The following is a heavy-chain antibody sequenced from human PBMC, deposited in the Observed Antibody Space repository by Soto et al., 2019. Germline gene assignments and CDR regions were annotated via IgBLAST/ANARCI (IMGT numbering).Heavy chain of an antibody. J-gene: IGHJ5*02. Sequence: GESLKISCKGSGYSFTNYWIGWVRQMPGKGLEWMGMIYPDDSDTKYSPSFQGQVTFSADKSINTAYLQWSSLKASDTAIYYCATLEWSSLAAWFDPWGQGTLVTVSS. D-gene: IGHD3-3*01. V-gene: IGHV5-51*01. CDR1: GYSFTNYW. CDR3: ATLEWSSLAAWFDP. CDR2: IYPDDSDT.